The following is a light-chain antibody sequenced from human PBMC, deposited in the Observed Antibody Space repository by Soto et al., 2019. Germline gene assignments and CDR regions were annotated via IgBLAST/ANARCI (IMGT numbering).Light chain of an antibody. V-gene: IGLV3-1*01. CDR2: QDN. CDR1: KLGDKY. CDR3: QAWDSSTVV. J-gene: IGLJ2*01. Sequence: SYELTQPPSVSVSPGQTASIACSGDKLGDKYASWYQQKPGQSPVLVIYQDNRRPSGVPERFSGSNSGNTATLTISGTQTMDEADYYCQAWDSSTVVFGGGTKVTVL.